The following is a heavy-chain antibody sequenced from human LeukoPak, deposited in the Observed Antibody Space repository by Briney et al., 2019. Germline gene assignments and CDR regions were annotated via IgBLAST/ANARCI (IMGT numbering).Heavy chain of an antibody. D-gene: IGHD1-26*01. Sequence: ASVKVSCKASGYTFTSYYMHWVRQAPGQGLEWMGIINPSGGSTSYAQKFQGRVTMTRETSTSTVYMELSSLRTEDTAVYYCASPANSGSYKRGFDYWGQGTLVTVSS. J-gene: IGHJ4*02. CDR2: INPSGGST. V-gene: IGHV1-46*01. CDR1: GYTFTSYY. CDR3: ASPANSGSYKRGFDY.